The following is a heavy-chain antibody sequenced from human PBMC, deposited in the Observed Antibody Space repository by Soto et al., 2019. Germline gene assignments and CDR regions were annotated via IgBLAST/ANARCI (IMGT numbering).Heavy chain of an antibody. CDR2: ISGSGGST. Sequence: GGSLRLSCAASGFTFSSYAMSWVRQAPGKGLEWVSAISGSGGSTYYADSVKGRFTISRDNSKNTLYLQMNSLRAEDTAVYYCAKVRLRSSGWYEAADIDYWGQGTLVTVSS. CDR1: GFTFSSYA. J-gene: IGHJ4*02. V-gene: IGHV3-23*01. CDR3: AKVRLRSSGWYEAADIDY. D-gene: IGHD6-19*01.